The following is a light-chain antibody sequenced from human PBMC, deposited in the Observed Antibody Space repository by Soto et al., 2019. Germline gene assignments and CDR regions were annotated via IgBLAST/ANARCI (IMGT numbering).Light chain of an antibody. CDR3: QQYNNWPPAT. CDR2: GAS. V-gene: IGKV3-15*01. CDR1: QSVSSN. J-gene: IGKJ2*01. Sequence: EIVMTQSPATLSVSPGERATLSCRASQSVSSNLAWYQQKPGQAPRLLIYGASTRATGIPARFSGSGSGTEFTLTISSLQSKDFAVYDCQQYNNWPPATFGQGTKLEIK.